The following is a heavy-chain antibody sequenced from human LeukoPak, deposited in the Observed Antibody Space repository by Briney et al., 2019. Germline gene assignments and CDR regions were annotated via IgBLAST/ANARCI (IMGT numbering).Heavy chain of an antibody. J-gene: IGHJ5*02. CDR2: ISYDGSNE. CDR1: GFTFSNYV. V-gene: IGHV3-30*04. D-gene: IGHD3-10*01. CDR3: ARAVRDRGVILPWFDP. Sequence: GGSLRLSCAASGFTFSNYVIHWVRQAPGKGLEWVAIISYDGSNEYYADSVKGRFTISRDNSKNTLYLQMNSLRAADTAVYYCARAVRDRGVILPWFDPWGQGTLVTVSS.